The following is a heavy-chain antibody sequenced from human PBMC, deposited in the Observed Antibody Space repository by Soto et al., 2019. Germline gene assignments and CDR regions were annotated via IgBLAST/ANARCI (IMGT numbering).Heavy chain of an antibody. D-gene: IGHD3-10*01. V-gene: IGHV5-51*01. CDR2: IYPGDSDT. Sequence: GVSMAISCEVAGYSCTNNWIAWVRQLPGKGLEWMGFIYPGDSDTKYSPSFQGQVTISADKSIRTAYLQWSSLKASDTAMYFCARIHYYGSERDHTEYYFDYWGQGTPVTVSS. CDR1: GYSCTNNW. CDR3: ARIHYYGSERDHTEYYFDY. J-gene: IGHJ4*02.